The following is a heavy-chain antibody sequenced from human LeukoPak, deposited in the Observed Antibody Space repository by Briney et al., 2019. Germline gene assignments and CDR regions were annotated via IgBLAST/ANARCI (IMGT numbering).Heavy chain of an antibody. J-gene: IGHJ4*02. CDR3: ATDASGDYLNH. Sequence: GASVKVSCKASGYTFTGYYMHWVRQAPGKGLEWMGGFNPEDGETFYAQKFQGRVTMTEDTSTDTAYMELSSLSYDDTAVYYCATDASGDYLNHWGQGTLVAVSS. CDR2: FNPEDGET. CDR1: GYTFTGYY. D-gene: IGHD4-17*01. V-gene: IGHV1-24*01.